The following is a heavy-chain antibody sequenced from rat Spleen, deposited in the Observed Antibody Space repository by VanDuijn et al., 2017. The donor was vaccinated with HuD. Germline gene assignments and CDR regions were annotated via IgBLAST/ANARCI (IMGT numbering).Heavy chain of an antibody. CDR3: ARAQTGSPDY. Sequence: EVQLVESDGGLVQPGRSLKLSCAASGFTFSDYYMAWVRQAPTKGLEWVATISYDGSSTYYRDSVKGRFTISRDNAKSTLYLQMDSLRSEDTATYYCARAQTGSPDYWGQGVMVTVSP. D-gene: IGHD5-1*01. J-gene: IGHJ2*01. V-gene: IGHV5-7*01. CDR2: ISYDGSST. CDR1: GFTFSDYY.